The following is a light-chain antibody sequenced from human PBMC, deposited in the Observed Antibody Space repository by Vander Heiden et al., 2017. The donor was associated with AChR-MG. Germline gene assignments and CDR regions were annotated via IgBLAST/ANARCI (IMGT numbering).Light chain of an antibody. CDR2: GNS. Sequence: QSVLTQPPSVSGAPGQRVTISCTGSSSNIGAGHDVHWYQQLPGTAPKLLIYGNSNRPSGVPDRFSGSKSGTSASLAITGLQAEDEADYYCQSYDSSLSVVFGGGTKLT. CDR1: SSNIGAGHD. J-gene: IGLJ2*01. CDR3: QSYDSSLSVV. V-gene: IGLV1-40*01.